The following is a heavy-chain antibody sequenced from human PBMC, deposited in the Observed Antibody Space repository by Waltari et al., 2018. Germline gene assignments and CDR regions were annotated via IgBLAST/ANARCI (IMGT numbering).Heavy chain of an antibody. CDR2: INHSGST. CDR1: GGSFSGYY. CDR3: ARQWFVVPAARVYYYYGMDV. Sequence: QVQLQQWGAGLLKPSETLSLTCAVYGGSFSGYYWSWIRQPPGTGREWIGEINHSGSTNYNPSLKSRVTISVDTSKNQFSLKLSSVTAADTAVYYCARQWFVVPAARVYYYYGMDVWGQGTTVTVSS. D-gene: IGHD2-2*01. V-gene: IGHV4-34*01. J-gene: IGHJ6*02.